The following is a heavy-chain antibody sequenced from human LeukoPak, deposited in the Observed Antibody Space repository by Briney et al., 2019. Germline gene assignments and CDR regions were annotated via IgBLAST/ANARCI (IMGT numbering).Heavy chain of an antibody. Sequence: GGTLTLSCAASGFTFSSYGMSWVRQAPGKGLEWVSAISGSGGSTYYADSVKGRFTISRDNSKNTLYLQMNSLRAEGTAVYYCAKIWRFGEFNVYWGQGTLVTVSS. D-gene: IGHD3-10*01. J-gene: IGHJ4*02. V-gene: IGHV3-23*01. CDR3: AKIWRFGEFNVY. CDR1: GFTFSSYG. CDR2: ISGSGGST.